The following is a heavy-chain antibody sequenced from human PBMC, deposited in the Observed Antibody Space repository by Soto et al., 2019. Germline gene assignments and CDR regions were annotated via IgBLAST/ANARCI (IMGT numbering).Heavy chain of an antibody. CDR3: ARVAVTYTRYFDY. CDR1: GGSISSGGYY. Sequence: SETLSLTCTVSGGSISSGGYYWSWIRQHPGKGLEWIGYIYYSGSTYYNPSLKSRVTISVDTSKNQFSLKLSSVTAADTAVYYCARVAVTYTRYFDYWGQGTLVTVSS. D-gene: IGHD4-17*01. V-gene: IGHV4-31*03. CDR2: IYYSGST. J-gene: IGHJ4*02.